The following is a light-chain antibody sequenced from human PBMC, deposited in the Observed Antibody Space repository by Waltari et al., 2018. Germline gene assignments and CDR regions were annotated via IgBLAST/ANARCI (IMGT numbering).Light chain of an antibody. CDR2: EVS. Sequence: QSALTQPASVSGSPGQSITISCPGTSSDVGSYNLVSWYQQHPGKAPKLMIYEVSKRPSGVSNRFSGSKSGNTASLTISGLQAEDEADYYCCSYAGSSTFVVFGGGTKLTVL. J-gene: IGLJ2*01. V-gene: IGLV2-23*02. CDR1: SSDVGSYNL. CDR3: CSYAGSSTFVV.